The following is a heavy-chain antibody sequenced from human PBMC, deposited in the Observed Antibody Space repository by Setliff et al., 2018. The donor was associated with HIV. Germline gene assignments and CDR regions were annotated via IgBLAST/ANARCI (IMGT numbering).Heavy chain of an antibody. D-gene: IGHD6-13*01. J-gene: IGHJ4*02. CDR3: AKRLAGSNTWYHFDT. V-gene: IGHV3-23*01. CDR2: ISGHTINV. Sequence: GESLKISCAASEFTFSSYSMNWVRQAPGKGLEWLSVISGHTINVYYADSVKGRFTISRDNSKNTLYLQLNSLSAEDTAIYYCAKRLAGSNTWYHFDTWGQGTLVTVS. CDR1: EFTFSSYS.